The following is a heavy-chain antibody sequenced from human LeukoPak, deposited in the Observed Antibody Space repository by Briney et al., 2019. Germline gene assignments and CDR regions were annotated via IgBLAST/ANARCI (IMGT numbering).Heavy chain of an antibody. Sequence: PSETLSLTCTVSGGSISSSSYYWGWIRQPPGKGLEWVSSISGSSSYIYYADSVKGRFTISRDNAKNSLYLQMNSLRAEDTAVYYCARDFDYYGSGSSFDYWGQGTLVTVSS. J-gene: IGHJ4*02. D-gene: IGHD3-10*01. CDR3: ARDFDYYGSGSSFDY. CDR1: GGSISSSS. V-gene: IGHV3-21*01. CDR2: ISGSSSYI.